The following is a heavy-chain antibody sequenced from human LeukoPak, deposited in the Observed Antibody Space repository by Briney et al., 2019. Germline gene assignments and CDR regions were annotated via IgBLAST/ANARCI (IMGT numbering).Heavy chain of an antibody. CDR3: AKRTMSAFDS. J-gene: IGHJ4*02. V-gene: IGHV3-23*01. CDR1: DFTFA. D-gene: IGHD5-24*01. Sequence: GGSLRLSCVVSDFTFAVSWVRQAPGKGLEWLSGISGSGNGTYYADSVKGRFIISRDNSKNMVYLQMNSLTVEDTATYYCAKRTMSAFDSWGQGTPLIVSS. CDR2: ISGSGNGT.